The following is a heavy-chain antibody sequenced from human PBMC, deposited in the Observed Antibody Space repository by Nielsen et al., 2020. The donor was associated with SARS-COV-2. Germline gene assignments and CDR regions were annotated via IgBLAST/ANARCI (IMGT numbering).Heavy chain of an antibody. CDR3: AKSVVPAAMAYYYYYGMDV. J-gene: IGHJ6*02. Sequence: SETLSLTCAVYGGSFSGYYWSWIRQPPGKGLEWIGEINHSGSTNYNPSLKSRVTISVDTSKNQFSLKLSSVTAADTAVYYCAKSVVPAAMAYYYYYGMDVWGQGTTVTVSS. CDR1: GGSFSGYY. D-gene: IGHD2-2*01. CDR2: INHSGST. V-gene: IGHV4-34*01.